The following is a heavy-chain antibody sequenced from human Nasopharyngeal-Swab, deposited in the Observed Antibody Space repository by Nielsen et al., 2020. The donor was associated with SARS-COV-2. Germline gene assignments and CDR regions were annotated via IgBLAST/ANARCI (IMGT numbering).Heavy chain of an antibody. CDR3: ARERGGSYSLPEESFDY. CDR1: GFTFDDYA. J-gene: IGHJ4*02. CDR2: ISWNSGSI. D-gene: IGHD1-26*01. Sequence: SLKISCAASGFTFDDYAMHWVRQAPGKGLEWVSGISWNSGSIGYADSVKGRFTISRDNAKNSLYLQMNSLRAEDTALYYCARERGGSYSLPEESFDYWGQGTLVTVSS. V-gene: IGHV3-9*01.